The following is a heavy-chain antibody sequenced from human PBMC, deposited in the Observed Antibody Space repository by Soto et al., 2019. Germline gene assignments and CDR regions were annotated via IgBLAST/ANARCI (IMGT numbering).Heavy chain of an antibody. D-gene: IGHD2-21*02. CDR1: GGSISSGGYA. Sequence: SETLSLTCAVSGGSISSGGYAWAWIRQPPGKGLEWVGYIYQSGSTYYNPSLKSRVTIAADRSKNQFTLNLASVTAADTAVYYCARSYSGGDAYFDYWGQGTVVTVSS. J-gene: IGHJ4*02. V-gene: IGHV4-30-2*01. CDR3: ARSYSGGDAYFDY. CDR2: IYQSGST.